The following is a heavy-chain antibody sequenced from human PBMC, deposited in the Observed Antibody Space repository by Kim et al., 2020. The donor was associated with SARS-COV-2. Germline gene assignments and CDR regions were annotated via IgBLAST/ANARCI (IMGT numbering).Heavy chain of an antibody. V-gene: IGHV3-15*01. J-gene: IGHJ4*02. CDR2: IKSKIDGETT. CDR1: GFTFSNAW. CDR3: ATIRGYCGGDCYGY. Sequence: GGSLRLSCTVSGFTFSNAWMSWVRQAPGKGLEWVGRIKSKIDGETTDYAAPVKGRFAISRDDSKSTLYLQMNSLKTEDTAMYYCATIRGYCGGDCYGYWGQGTLVTVSS. D-gene: IGHD2-21*02.